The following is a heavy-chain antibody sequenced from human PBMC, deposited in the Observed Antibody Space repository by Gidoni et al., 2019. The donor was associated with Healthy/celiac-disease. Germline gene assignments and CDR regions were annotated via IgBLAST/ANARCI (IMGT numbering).Heavy chain of an antibody. CDR3: AGVNRVTSQVRHYCYDMDV. Sequence: EVQLVVPGGGLVKPGGPPRLSCAASGFTSSCYSMNWVRQSPGKGLEWVSSISSSSSNIYYADSVKGRFTISRDNAKNSLYLKMNSLKAENTTVYYCAGVNRVTSQVRHYCYDMDVWGQGTTVTVSS. J-gene: IGHJ6*02. CDR1: GFTSSCYS. D-gene: IGHD4-17*01. V-gene: IGHV3-21*01. CDR2: ISSSSSNI.